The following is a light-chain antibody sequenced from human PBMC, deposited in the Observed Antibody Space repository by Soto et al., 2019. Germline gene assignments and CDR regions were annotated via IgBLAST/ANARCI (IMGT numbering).Light chain of an antibody. J-gene: IGKJ1*01. CDR3: QQTYSTPLT. CDR1: QSVTPD. CDR2: TAS. V-gene: IGKV1-39*01. Sequence: DIQMTQSPSSLSASLGDRVTITCRASQSVTPDLNWNQHKPGKAPNLLFYTASTLHSGVPLRFSGSGSATHITLTISKLQPEDFATYISQQTYSTPLTFGQRPTIEIK.